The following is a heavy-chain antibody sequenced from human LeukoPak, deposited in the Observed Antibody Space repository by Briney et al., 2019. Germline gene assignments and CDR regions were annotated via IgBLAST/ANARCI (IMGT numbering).Heavy chain of an antibody. J-gene: IGHJ5*02. D-gene: IGHD3-22*01. CDR2: INPNSGGT. Sequence: GASVKVSCKASGYTFTGYYMHWVRQAPGQGLEWMGWINPNSGGTNYAQKFQGRVTMTRDMSTSTVYMELSSLRSEDTAVYFCARDNPDSYDSSGYSWFDPWGQGTLVTVSS. CDR1: GYTFTGYY. CDR3: ARDNPDSYDSSGYSWFDP. V-gene: IGHV1-2*02.